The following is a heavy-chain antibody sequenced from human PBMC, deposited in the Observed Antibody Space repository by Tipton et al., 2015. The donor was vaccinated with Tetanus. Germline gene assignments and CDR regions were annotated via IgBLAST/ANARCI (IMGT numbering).Heavy chain of an antibody. CDR3: ARDQGGGRVVRLNWFDP. V-gene: IGHV4-31*03. Sequence: TLSLTCSVSGGSISSGGYFWNWIRQQPGKRPEWIGYIYYSGDTFYNPSLKSRVTIAEDTSKNQFFLNMRSVTAADTAVYYCARDQGGGRVVRLNWFDPWGQGTLVSVSS. D-gene: IGHD6-6*01. J-gene: IGHJ5*02. CDR1: GGSISSGGYF. CDR2: IYYSGDT.